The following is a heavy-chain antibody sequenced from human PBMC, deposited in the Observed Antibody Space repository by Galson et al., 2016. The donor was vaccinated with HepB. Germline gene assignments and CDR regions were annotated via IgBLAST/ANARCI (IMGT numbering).Heavy chain of an antibody. Sequence: SVKVSCKASGYTFTTYGIHWVRQAPGQRLEWMGWINAGNSNTKYSQKFQGRVTITRDTSASTADMELSSLRSEDTAVYYCARDLKNYYDSSGYDYRWFDPWGQGTLVTVSS. CDR2: INAGNSNT. D-gene: IGHD3-22*01. V-gene: IGHV1-3*01. CDR3: ARDLKNYYDSSGYDYRWFDP. CDR1: GYTFTTYG. J-gene: IGHJ5*02.